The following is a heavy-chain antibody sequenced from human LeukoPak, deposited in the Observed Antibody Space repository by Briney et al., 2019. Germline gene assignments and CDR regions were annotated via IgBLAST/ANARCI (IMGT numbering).Heavy chain of an antibody. CDR1: GFTFSSYW. CDR3: ARDTPADHRILTGPLTN. CDR2: INSDGSST. D-gene: IGHD3-9*01. J-gene: IGHJ4*02. Sequence: GGSLRLSCAASGFTFSSYWMHWVRQAPGKGLVWVSRINSDGSSTSYADSVKGRFTISRDNAKNSLYLQMNSLRAEDTAVYYCARDTPADHRILTGPLTNWGQGTLVTVSS. V-gene: IGHV3-74*01.